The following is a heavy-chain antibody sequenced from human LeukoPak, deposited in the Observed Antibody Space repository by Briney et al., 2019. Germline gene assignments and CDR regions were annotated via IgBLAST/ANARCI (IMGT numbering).Heavy chain of an antibody. V-gene: IGHV1-18*01. Sequence: GASVKVSCKASGYTFTSYGISWVRQAPGQGLEWMGWISAYNGNTNYAQKLQGRVTMTTDTSTSTAYMELRSLRSDDTAVYYCARGLGDYNTNYFPVSGYWGQGTLVTVSS. D-gene: IGHD4/OR15-4a*01. J-gene: IGHJ4*02. CDR3: ARGLGDYNTNYFPVSGY. CDR1: GYTFTSYG. CDR2: ISAYNGNT.